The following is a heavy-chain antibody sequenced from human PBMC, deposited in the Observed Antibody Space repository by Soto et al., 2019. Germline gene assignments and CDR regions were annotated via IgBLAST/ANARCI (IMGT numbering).Heavy chain of an antibody. J-gene: IGHJ6*02. CDR3: ARARTDAEGFDYYYGMDV. D-gene: IGHD3-10*01. CDR2: TYHGGST. CDR1: GGSISNNDW. Sequence: ASETLSLTCTVSGGSISNNDWWSWVRQPPGKTLEWIGDTYHGGSTNYNPALKSRITISTDKSENQSSLRLTSATAADTAVYYCARARTDAEGFDYYYGMDVWGQGAAVTVSS. V-gene: IGHV4-4*02.